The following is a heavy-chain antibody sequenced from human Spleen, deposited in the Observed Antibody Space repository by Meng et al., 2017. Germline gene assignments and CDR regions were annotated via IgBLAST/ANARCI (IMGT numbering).Heavy chain of an antibody. Sequence: SETLSLTCAVSGYSISSGYYWGWIRQPPGKGLEWIGSIYHSGSTYYNPSLESRVTISVDTSKNQFSLKLSSVTAADTAVYYCARGPTTMAHDFDYWGQGTLVTVSS. D-gene: IGHD4-11*01. CDR3: ARGPTTMAHDFDY. CDR2: IYHSGST. V-gene: IGHV4-38-2*01. J-gene: IGHJ4*02. CDR1: GYSISSGYY.